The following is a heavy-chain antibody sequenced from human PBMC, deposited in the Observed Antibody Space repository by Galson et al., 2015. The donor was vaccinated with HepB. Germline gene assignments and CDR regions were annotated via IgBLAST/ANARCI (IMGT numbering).Heavy chain of an antibody. J-gene: IGHJ4*02. D-gene: IGHD6-19*01. CDR1: GFSLSTSGVG. V-gene: IGHV2-5*01. CDR2: VYWNDER. Sequence: PALVKPTQTLTLTCTFSGFSLSTSGVGVGWIRQPPGKALEWLALVYWNDERRYSPSLDGRLTITKDTSKNEVVLTVTNLDPMDTGTYYCAHRPKVNRQWVPFDYWGQGILVTVSS. CDR3: AHRPKVNRQWVPFDY.